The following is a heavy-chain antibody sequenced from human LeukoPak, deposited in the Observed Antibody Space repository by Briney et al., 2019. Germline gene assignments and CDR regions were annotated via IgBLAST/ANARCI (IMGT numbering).Heavy chain of an antibody. CDR1: GYIFTNYD. CDR3: VRSTMGVRRINDF. J-gene: IGHJ4*02. CDR2: MNPDSGNR. D-gene: IGHD3-10*01. Sequence: ASVKVSCKASGYIFTNYDINWVRQATGQGLEWMGWMNPDSGNRGCAQKFQGGLTMTRDTSITTAYMELSSLTSDDTAMYYCVRSTMGVRRINDFWGQGSLVTVSS. V-gene: IGHV1-8*01.